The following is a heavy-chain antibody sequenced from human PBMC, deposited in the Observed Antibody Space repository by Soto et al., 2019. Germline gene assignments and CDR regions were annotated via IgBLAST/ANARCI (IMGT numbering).Heavy chain of an antibody. CDR3: VRDGLDYYDTERLHFDK. CDR2: ISSSAIYI. J-gene: IGHJ4*02. V-gene: IGHV3-21*01. D-gene: IGHD3-22*01. CDR1: GFNFITYS. Sequence: PGGSLRLSCAASGFNFITYSLNWVRQAPGKGLEWVASISSSAIYIDYADSVKGRFTISRDNANNSLYLQMNSLRAEDTATYYCVRDGLDYYDTERLHFDKWGQGTLVTVSS.